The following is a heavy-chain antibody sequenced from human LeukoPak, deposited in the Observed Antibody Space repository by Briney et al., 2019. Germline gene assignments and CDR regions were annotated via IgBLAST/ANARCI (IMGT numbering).Heavy chain of an antibody. CDR1: GGSISSYY. V-gene: IGHV4-59*08. CDR3: ARYYYDSSGYSHGMDV. D-gene: IGHD3-22*01. CDR2: INYSGGT. J-gene: IGHJ6*02. Sequence: PSETLSLTCIVSGGSISSYYWSWIRQPPGKGLEWIGHINYSGGTKYNPSLKSRVTISVDTPKNQFSLKLSSVTAADTAVYYCARYYYDSSGYSHGMDVWRQGTTVTVSS.